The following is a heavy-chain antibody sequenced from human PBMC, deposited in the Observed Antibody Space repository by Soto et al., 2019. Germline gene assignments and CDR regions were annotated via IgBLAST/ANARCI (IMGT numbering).Heavy chain of an antibody. CDR2: ITWDGGST. V-gene: IGHV3-43*01. CDR3: AKGNYYDSSGYYYFDY. J-gene: IGHJ4*02. D-gene: IGHD3-22*01. Sequence: GSLRLFCAASGFPFDAYVMHWVRQGPGKGLEWVSLITWDGGSTYYADSVKGRFTISRDNSENSLYLQMNSLRPEDTALYYCAKGNYYDSSGYYYFDYWGQGTLVTVSS. CDR1: GFPFDAYV.